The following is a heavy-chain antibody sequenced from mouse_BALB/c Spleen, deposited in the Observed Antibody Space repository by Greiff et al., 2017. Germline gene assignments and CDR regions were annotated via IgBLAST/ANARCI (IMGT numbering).Heavy chain of an antibody. CDR2: ILPGSGST. V-gene: IGHV1-9*01. Sequence: QVQLKESGAELMKPGASVKISCKATGYTFSSYWIEWVKQRPGHGLEWIGEILPGSGSTNYNEKFKGKATFTAATSSNTAYMQLSSLTSEDSAVYYCASTYGNYLFAYWGQGTLVTVSA. CDR1: GYTFSSYW. J-gene: IGHJ3*01. CDR3: ASTYGNYLFAY. D-gene: IGHD2-1*01.